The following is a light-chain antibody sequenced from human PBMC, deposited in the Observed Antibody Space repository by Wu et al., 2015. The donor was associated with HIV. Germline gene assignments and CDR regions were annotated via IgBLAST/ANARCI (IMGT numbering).Light chain of an antibody. CDR1: QTVSSNY. V-gene: IGKV3D-20*02. Sequence: EIVLTQSPGTLSLSPGERVTLSCRASQTVSSNYVAWYQQKPGQSPRLLIYGASRRATGIPDRFSGSGSGTDFTLTISSLEPEDFAVYYCQQRANWPLTFGGGTRLEIK. CDR2: GAS. CDR3: QQRANWPLT. J-gene: IGKJ4*01.